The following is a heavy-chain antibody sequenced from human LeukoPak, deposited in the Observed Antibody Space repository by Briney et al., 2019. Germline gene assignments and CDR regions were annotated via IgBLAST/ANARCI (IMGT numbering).Heavy chain of an antibody. J-gene: IGHJ4*02. D-gene: IGHD4-23*01. CDR1: GYTFTSYG. V-gene: IGHV1-18*01. CDR2: ISAYNGNT. CDR3: ARTGSRTTVVTPDFDY. Sequence: GASVKVSCKASGYTFTSYGISWVRQAPGQGLEWMGWISAYNGNTNYAQKLQGRVTMTTDTSTSTAYMELRSLRSDDTAVYYCARTGSRTTVVTPDFDYWGQGTLVTVSS.